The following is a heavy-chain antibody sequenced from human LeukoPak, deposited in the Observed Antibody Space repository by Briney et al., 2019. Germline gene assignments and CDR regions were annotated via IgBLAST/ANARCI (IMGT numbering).Heavy chain of an antibody. CDR1: GFTFSSYE. J-gene: IGHJ6*02. CDR3: ARDCSGGSCRPWVPSAYGMDV. V-gene: IGHV3-48*03. D-gene: IGHD2-15*01. Sequence: PGGSLRLSCAASGFTFSSYEMNWVRQAPGKGLEWVSYISSSGSTIYYADSVKGRFTISRDNAKNSLYLQMKSLRAEDTAVYYCARDCSGGSCRPWVPSAYGMDVWGHGTTVTVSS. CDR2: ISSSGSTI.